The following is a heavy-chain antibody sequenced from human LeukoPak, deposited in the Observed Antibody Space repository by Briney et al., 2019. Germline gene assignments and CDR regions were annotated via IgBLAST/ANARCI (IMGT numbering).Heavy chain of an antibody. Sequence: ASVRVSCKASGSLFTSYDINWLRRAAGQGLEWMGWMNPNSGNTGYAQKFQGRVTMTRNTSISTAYMELSSLRSEDTAVYYCARGSYYDFWSGYYFGDYYYYYRDVWGKGTTVTVSS. V-gene: IGHV1-8*01. CDR3: ARGSYYDFWSGYYFGDYYYYYRDV. CDR1: GSLFTSYD. D-gene: IGHD3-3*01. CDR2: MNPNSGNT. J-gene: IGHJ6*03.